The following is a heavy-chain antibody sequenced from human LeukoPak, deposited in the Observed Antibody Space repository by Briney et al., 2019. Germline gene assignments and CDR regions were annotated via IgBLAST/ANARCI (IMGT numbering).Heavy chain of an antibody. CDR3: AGIVPYGYGYIDH. CDR2: ISYDVTNK. D-gene: IGHD5-18*01. J-gene: IGHJ4*02. Sequence: PGGSLTLSCPVSALTSSNYATHWVRPAPGKGLGWVAVISYDVTNKYYADSVKGRFTISRDNSRNTLNLQMNSLRAEDTAVYYCAGIVPYGYGYIDHWGQGTLVTVSS. V-gene: IGHV3-30*03. CDR1: ALTSSNYA.